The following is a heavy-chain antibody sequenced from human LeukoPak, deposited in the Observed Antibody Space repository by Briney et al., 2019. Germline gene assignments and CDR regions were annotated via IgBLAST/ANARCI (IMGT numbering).Heavy chain of an antibody. CDR2: IHSGGST. D-gene: IGHD6-19*01. CDR1: GFTVSTNY. J-gene: IGHJ4*02. V-gene: IGHV3-66*01. CDR3: ARGRWLGQGDY. Sequence: GGSLRLSCAASGFTVSTNYISWVRQAPGKGLEWVSVIHSGGSTYYADSVKGRFTISTDDSKNTLYLQMNSLRAEDTALYYCARGRWLGQGDYWGQGTRVTVSS.